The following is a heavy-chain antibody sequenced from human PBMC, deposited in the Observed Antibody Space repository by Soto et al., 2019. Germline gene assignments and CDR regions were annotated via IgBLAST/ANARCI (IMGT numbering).Heavy chain of an antibody. D-gene: IGHD6-6*01. CDR3: ARLVGNSWLDH. CDR2: TYYRSIWQT. Sequence: QVQLQQSGPGLVKPSQTLSLTCAISGDSVSSNDAVWNWIRQSPSRGLGWLGRTYYRSIWQTEXAXSXKXXMTINPDASKNQFSLQLNSVTPEDTAMYYCARLVGNSWLDHWGQGTLVTVSA. V-gene: IGHV6-1*01. J-gene: IGHJ5*02. CDR1: GDSVSSNDAV.